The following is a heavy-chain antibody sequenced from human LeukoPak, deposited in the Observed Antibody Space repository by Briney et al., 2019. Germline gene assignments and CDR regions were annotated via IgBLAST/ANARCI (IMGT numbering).Heavy chain of an antibody. J-gene: IGHJ6*03. CDR1: GFTVSSNY. V-gene: IGHV3-53*01. CDR2: IHKNAIT. D-gene: IGHD3-10*02. Sequence: PGGSLRLSCAASGFTVSSNYMTWVRQAPGKGLEWVSVIHKNAITYYADTVKGRFTISRDNSKNMLYLQMSSLRAEDTAVYYCARSLRVRGVPDYMDVWGKGTTVIISS. CDR3: ARSLRVRGVPDYMDV.